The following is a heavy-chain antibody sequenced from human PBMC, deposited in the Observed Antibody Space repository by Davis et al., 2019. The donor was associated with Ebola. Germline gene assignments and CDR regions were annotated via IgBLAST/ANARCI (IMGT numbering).Heavy chain of an antibody. CDR2: ISWDGGRT. D-gene: IGHD3-22*01. Sequence: GESLKISCAASGFTFDDYTIHWVRQAPGKGLEWVSLISWDGGRTYYADSVKGRFTISRDNAKNSLYLQMNSLRAEDTAVYYCARDTRPLYYDSSGYYLWGQGTLVTVSS. J-gene: IGHJ1*01. V-gene: IGHV3-43*01. CDR1: GFTFDDYT. CDR3: ARDTRPLYYDSSGYYL.